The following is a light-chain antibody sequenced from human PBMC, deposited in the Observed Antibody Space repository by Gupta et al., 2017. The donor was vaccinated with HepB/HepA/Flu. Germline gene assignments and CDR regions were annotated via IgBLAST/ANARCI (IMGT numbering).Light chain of an antibody. CDR2: KGS. V-gene: IGKV2-30*01. J-gene: IGKJ1*01. Sequence: DVVMTQSPLSLPVTLGQPASISCRSSQSLVYSDGNTHLNWFQQRPGRSPRRLTYKGSNRDSEVRDRNSHCQSGSDITLKISKVDATDIGVNYCSQGRHWPRTFGQGTKVEIK. CDR3: SQGRHWPRT. CDR1: QSLVYSDGNTH.